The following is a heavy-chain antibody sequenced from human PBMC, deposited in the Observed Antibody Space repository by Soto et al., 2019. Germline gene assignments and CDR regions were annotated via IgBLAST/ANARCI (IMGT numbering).Heavy chain of an antibody. V-gene: IGHV4-30-2*01. CDR3: ARGYFGSGSYILDF. J-gene: IGHJ4*02. CDR2: IYHSGNT. CDR1: GGSVSSGGYC. D-gene: IGHD3-10*01. Sequence: QLQLQESGSGLVKPSQTLSLTCAVSGGSVSSGGYCWSWIRQPPGKGLEWIGYIYHSGNTYYNPSRKSRVTISVDRSKNQFSLKLSSVTAADTAVYYCARGYFGSGSYILDFWGQGTLVTVSS.